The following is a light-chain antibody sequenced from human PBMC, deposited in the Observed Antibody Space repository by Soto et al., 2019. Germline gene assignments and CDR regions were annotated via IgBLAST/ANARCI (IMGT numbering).Light chain of an antibody. CDR1: QPVSANY. V-gene: IGKV3-20*01. Sequence: VVLTQSPATLSLSPGERATLSCRANQPVSANYSAWYQQKPGQAPRLLIYGASSRATGIPDRFSGSGSGTDFTLTISRLEPEDFAVFYCHQYGSSPFTFGPGTKVDIK. J-gene: IGKJ3*01. CDR3: HQYGSSPFT. CDR2: GAS.